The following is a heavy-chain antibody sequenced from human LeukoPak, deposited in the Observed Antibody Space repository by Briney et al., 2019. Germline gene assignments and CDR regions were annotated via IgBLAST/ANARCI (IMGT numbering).Heavy chain of an antibody. Sequence: GGSLRLSCAASGFTVSSNYMSWVCQAPGKGLEWVSVIYSGGSTYYADSVKGRFTISRDNSKNTLYLQMNSLRAEDTAVYYCARPPTIFGVVGPDYWGQGTLVTVSS. D-gene: IGHD3-3*01. CDR2: IYSGGST. V-gene: IGHV3-66*01. CDR3: ARPPTIFGVVGPDY. J-gene: IGHJ4*02. CDR1: GFTVSSNY.